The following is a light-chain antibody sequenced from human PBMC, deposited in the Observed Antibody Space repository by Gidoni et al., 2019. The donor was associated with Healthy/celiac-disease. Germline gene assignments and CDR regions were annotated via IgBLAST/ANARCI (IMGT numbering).Light chain of an antibody. CDR1: QSVSSD. V-gene: IGKV3D-15*01. Sequence: EIVMTQSPATLSVSPGERATLSCRASQSVSSDLAWYQQKPGQAPRLLIYGASTRANGIPARFSGSGSGTEFTLTISSLQSEDFAVYYCQQYNNWPRTFGQXTRLEIK. J-gene: IGKJ2*02. CDR2: GAS. CDR3: QQYNNWPRT.